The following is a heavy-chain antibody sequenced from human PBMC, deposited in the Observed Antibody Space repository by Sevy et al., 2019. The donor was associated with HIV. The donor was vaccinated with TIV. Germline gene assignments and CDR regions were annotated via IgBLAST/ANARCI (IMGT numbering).Heavy chain of an antibody. CDR1: GFIFNSYT. CDR3: AGSFWSGFDY. J-gene: IGHJ4*02. Sequence: GGSLRLSCVASGFIFNSYTMNWVRQAPGKGLEWVSSISGHGGSTYYTDSVKGRFTISRDNFRNTLELEMNSLRAEDTAVYYCAGSFWSGFDYWGQGARVTVSS. V-gene: IGHV3-23*01. CDR2: ISGHGGST. D-gene: IGHD3-3*01.